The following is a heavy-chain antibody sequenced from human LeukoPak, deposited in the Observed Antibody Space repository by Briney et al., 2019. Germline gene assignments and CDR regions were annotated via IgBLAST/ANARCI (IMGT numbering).Heavy chain of an antibody. V-gene: IGHV3-23*01. D-gene: IGHD3-22*01. CDR2: ISGSGGST. J-gene: IGHJ4*02. Sequence: GGSLRLSCAASGFTFSSYAMGWVRQAPGKGLEGISVISGSGGSTYYAASVEGRFTISRDNSKNALYLQMNSLRSEDTAVYYCAKRGYDSSGYYGNFDYWGQGIQVTVSS. CDR1: GFTFSSYA. CDR3: AKRGYDSSGYYGNFDY.